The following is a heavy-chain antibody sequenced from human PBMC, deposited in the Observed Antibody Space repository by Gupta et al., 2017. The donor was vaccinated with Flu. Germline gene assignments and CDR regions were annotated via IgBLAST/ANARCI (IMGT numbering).Heavy chain of an antibody. Sequence: QVQLVQSGAEVKKPGSSVKVSCKASGGTFSSYTISWVRQAPGQGLEWMGRIIPILGIANYAQKFQGRVTITADKSTSTAYMELSSLRSEDTAVYYCARDLKDSGYSGYTSSYGMDVWGQGTTVTVSS. CDR1: GGTFSSYT. D-gene: IGHD5-12*01. CDR3: ARDLKDSGYSGYTSSYGMDV. J-gene: IGHJ6*02. CDR2: IIPILGIA. V-gene: IGHV1-69*08.